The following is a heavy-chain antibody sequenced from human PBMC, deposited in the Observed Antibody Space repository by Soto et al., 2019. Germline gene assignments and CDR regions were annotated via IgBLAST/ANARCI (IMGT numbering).Heavy chain of an antibody. Sequence: GGSLRLSCAASGFTFSSYAMSWVRQAPGKGLEWVSAISGSGGRTYYADSVKGRFTISRDNSKNTLYLQMNSLRAEDTAVYYCAKDREQQLVPFDYWGQGTLVTVSS. D-gene: IGHD6-13*01. CDR3: AKDREQQLVPFDY. CDR2: ISGSGGRT. J-gene: IGHJ4*02. CDR1: GFTFSSYA. V-gene: IGHV3-23*01.